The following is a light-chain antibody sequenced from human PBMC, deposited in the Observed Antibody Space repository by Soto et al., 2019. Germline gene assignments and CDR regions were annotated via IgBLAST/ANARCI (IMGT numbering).Light chain of an antibody. J-gene: IGKJ1*01. V-gene: IGKV3-20*01. Sequence: EMVLTQSPGTLSLSPGERATLSCRASQSVSSSYLAWYQKKPGQAPRLLIYGASSRATGIPDRFSGSGSGTDFTLTISRLEPEDFAVYYCQQGRTFGQGTKVEIK. CDR2: GAS. CDR1: QSVSSSY. CDR3: QQGRT.